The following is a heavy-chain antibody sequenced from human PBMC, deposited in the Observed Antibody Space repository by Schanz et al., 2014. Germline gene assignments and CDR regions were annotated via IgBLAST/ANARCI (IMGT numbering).Heavy chain of an antibody. CDR1: GFTFSSYD. CDR2: LWHDGSKK. J-gene: IGHJ4*02. Sequence: QVQLVESGGGVVQPGRSLRLSCVASGFTFSSYDVFWVRQAPGKGLEWVAILWHDGSKKYYADSVKGRFTVSRDNSKNSSYLQLNSLRAEDTAVYSCARDFHGYGPHLDYWGQGSLVTVSS. CDR3: ARDFHGYGPHLDY. V-gene: IGHV3-33*01. D-gene: IGHD5-12*01.